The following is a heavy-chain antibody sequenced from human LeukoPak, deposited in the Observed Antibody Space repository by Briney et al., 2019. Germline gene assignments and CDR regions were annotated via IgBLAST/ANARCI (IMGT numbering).Heavy chain of an antibody. CDR3: AEKHCYDSSGTYTYYYGMDV. J-gene: IGHJ6*02. CDR2: IGTAGDT. Sequence: GGSLRLSCAASGFTFSSYDMHWVRQATGKGLEWVSAIGTAGDTYYPGSVKGRFTISRENAKNSLYLQMNSLRAGDTAVYYCAEKHCYDSSGTYTYYYGMDVWGQGTTVTVSS. D-gene: IGHD3-22*01. CDR1: GFTFSSYD. V-gene: IGHV3-13*01.